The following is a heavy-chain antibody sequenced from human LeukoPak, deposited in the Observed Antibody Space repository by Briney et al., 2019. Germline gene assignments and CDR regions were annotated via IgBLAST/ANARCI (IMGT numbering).Heavy chain of an antibody. Sequence: SETLSLTCTVSGGSISSGGYYWSWIRQHPGKGLEWIGYIYYSGSTYYNPSLKSRVTISVDTSKNQFSLKLSSVTAADTAVYYCARSLRAYGSKPGFDYWGQGTLVTVSS. CDR1: GGSISSGGYY. J-gene: IGHJ4*02. CDR3: ARSLRAYGSKPGFDY. V-gene: IGHV4-31*03. D-gene: IGHD3-10*01. CDR2: IYYSGST.